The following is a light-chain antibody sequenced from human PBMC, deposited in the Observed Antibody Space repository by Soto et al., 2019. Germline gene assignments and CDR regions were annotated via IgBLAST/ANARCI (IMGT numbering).Light chain of an antibody. V-gene: IGLV2-14*01. CDR1: RSDVGGYNY. CDR2: DVS. CDR3: SSYTSSSTLMV. Sequence: QSALTQPASVSGSPGQSITISCTGTRSDVGGYNYVSWYQQHPGKAHKLMIYDVSNRPSGVSNRFSGSNAGNTASLTISGLQAEDEADYYCSSYTSSSTLMVFGGGTKLTVL. J-gene: IGLJ2*01.